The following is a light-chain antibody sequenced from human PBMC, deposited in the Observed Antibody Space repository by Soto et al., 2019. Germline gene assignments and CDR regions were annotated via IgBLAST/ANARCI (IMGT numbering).Light chain of an antibody. CDR2: GAS. J-gene: IGKJ1*01. V-gene: IGKV3-20*01. CDR3: QQYGGSPQT. CDR1: QSVSNY. Sequence: EIVLTQSPGTLSLSPGERATLSCRASQSVSNYLVWYQQKPGHAPRLLISGASSRATGIPDRFSGSGSGTEITLTIRRLEHEDFAVYYCQQYGGSPQTFGQGTKVEIK.